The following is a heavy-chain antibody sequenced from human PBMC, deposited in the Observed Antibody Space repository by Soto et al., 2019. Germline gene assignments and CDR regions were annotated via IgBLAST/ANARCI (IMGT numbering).Heavy chain of an antibody. D-gene: IGHD2-21*02. V-gene: IGHV4-4*02. J-gene: IGHJ5*02. CDR1: GGTVASSHW. Sequence: SETLSLTCGVSGGTVASSHWWSWVRQSPGRGLEWIGNVYHTGDTNFNPSLQSRVTFSVDKSNNQFSLRLTSVTAADTAVYFCAREIVTAGGNNYFDPWGPGTLVTVSS. CDR2: VYHTGDT. CDR3: AREIVTAGGNNYFDP.